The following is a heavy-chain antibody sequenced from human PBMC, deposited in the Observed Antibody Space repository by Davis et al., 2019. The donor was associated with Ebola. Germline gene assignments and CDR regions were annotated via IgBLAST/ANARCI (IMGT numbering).Heavy chain of an antibody. D-gene: IGHD4-11*01. CDR3: AREALTVTTGYYYYYGMDV. V-gene: IGHV4-34*01. J-gene: IGHJ6*02. CDR2: INHSGST. Sequence: SETLSLTCAVYGGSFSGYYWSWIRQPPGKGLEWIGEINHSGSTNYNPSLKSRVTISVDTSKNQFSLKLSSVTAADTAVYYCAREALTVTTGYYYYYGMDVWGQGTTVTVSS. CDR1: GGSFSGYY.